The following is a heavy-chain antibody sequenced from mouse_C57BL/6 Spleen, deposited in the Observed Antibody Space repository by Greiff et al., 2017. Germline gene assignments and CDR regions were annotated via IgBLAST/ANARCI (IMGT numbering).Heavy chain of an antibody. V-gene: IGHV5-12*01. J-gene: IGHJ4*01. CDR2: ISNGGGST. D-gene: IGHD2-2*01. CDR1: GFTFSDYY. CDR3: ARQGYDRGYAMDY. Sequence: EVKLMESGGGLVQPGGSLKLSCAASGFTFSDYYMYWVRQTPEKRLEWVAYISNGGGSTYYPDTVKGRFTISRDNAKNTLYLQMSRLKSEDTAMYYCARQGYDRGYAMDYWGQGTSVTVSS.